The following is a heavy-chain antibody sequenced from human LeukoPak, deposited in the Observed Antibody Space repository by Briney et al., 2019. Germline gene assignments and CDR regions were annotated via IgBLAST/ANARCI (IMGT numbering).Heavy chain of an antibody. D-gene: IGHD3-3*01. Sequence: GGSLRLSCAASGFTFSSYAMSWVRQAPGKGLEWVSAISGSGVITYYADSVKGRFTISRDNSKNTLYMQMNSVRAEDTAVYSCAKDRFLEWLLSVWGQGTLVTVSS. V-gene: IGHV3-23*01. CDR2: ISGSGVIT. J-gene: IGHJ4*02. CDR1: GFTFSSYA. CDR3: AKDRFLEWLLSV.